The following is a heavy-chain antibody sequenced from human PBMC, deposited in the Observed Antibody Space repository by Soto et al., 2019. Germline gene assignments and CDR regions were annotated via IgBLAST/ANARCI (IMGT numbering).Heavy chain of an antibody. D-gene: IGHD6-19*01. CDR1: GYTFTSYA. CDR2: INAGNGNT. V-gene: IGHV1-3*01. CDR3: ARDLSSGWYVGLDY. J-gene: IGHJ4*02. Sequence: QVRLVQSGAEVKKPGASVKVSCKASGYTFTSYAMHWVRQAPGQRLEWMGWINAGNGNTKYSQKFQGRVTITRDTSASTAYMELSSLRSEDTAVYYCARDLSSGWYVGLDYWGQGTLVTVSS.